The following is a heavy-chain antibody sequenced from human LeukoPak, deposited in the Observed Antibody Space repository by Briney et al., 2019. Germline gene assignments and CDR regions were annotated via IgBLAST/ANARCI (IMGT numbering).Heavy chain of an antibody. Sequence: SVKVSCKASGGTFSSYAISWVRQAPGQGLEWMGRIIPILGIANYAQKFQGRVTITVDKSTSTAYMELSSLRSEDTAVYYCARERKTVTAENDAFDIWGQGTMVTVSS. J-gene: IGHJ3*02. D-gene: IGHD7-27*01. CDR2: IIPILGIA. V-gene: IGHV1-69*04. CDR3: ARERKTVTAENDAFDI. CDR1: GGTFSSYA.